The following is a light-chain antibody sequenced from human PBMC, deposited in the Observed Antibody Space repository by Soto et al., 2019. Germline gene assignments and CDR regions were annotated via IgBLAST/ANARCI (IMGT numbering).Light chain of an antibody. V-gene: IGKV3-15*01. CDR2: GAS. Sequence: EIVMTQSPATLSVSPGERATLSCRASQSVSSNLAWYQQKPGQAPRLLIYGASTRATGIPARFSGSGSGTEFTLTISSLQSVDFAVYYCQQCNNXPPITFGQGTRLEIK. CDR1: QSVSSN. J-gene: IGKJ5*01. CDR3: QQCNNXPPIT.